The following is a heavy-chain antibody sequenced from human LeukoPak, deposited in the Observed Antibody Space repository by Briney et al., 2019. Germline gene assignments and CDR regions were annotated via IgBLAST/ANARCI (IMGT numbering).Heavy chain of an antibody. D-gene: IGHD2-2*01. CDR2: INHSGST. CDR1: GGSFSGYY. V-gene: IGHV4-34*01. CDR3: ARRSIVVVPAAIKV. J-gene: IGHJ4*02. Sequence: SETLSLTCAVYGGSFSGYYWSWIRQPPGKGLEWIGEINHSGSTNYNPSLKSRVTISVDTSKNQFSLKLSSVTAADTAVYYCARRSIVVVPAAIKVWGQGTLVTVSS.